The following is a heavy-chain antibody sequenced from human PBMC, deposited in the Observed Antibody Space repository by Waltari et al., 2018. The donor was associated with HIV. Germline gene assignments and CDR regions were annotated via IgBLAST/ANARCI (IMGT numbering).Heavy chain of an antibody. CDR1: GYRFISYW. CDR2: IYPGDSDT. J-gene: IGHJ4*02. V-gene: IGHV5-51*01. CDR3: GRLRVVVAATLIVDYFDY. Sequence: EVQLVQSGAQVKKPGESLKISCKGSGYRFISYWIGWVRQMPGKGLEWIGTIYPGDSDTRYSPAVQGQVTISSGKSISTAYVQWSSLKASDTAIYYCGRLRVVVAATLIVDYFDYWGQGTLVTVSS. D-gene: IGHD2-15*01.